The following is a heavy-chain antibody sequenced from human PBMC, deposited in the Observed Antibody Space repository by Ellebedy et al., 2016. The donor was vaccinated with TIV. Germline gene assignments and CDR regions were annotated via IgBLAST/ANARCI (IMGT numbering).Heavy chain of an antibody. D-gene: IGHD6-13*01. CDR1: GFTFSSYG. Sequence: GESLKISCAASGFTFSSYGMHWVRQAPGKGLEWVAVISYDGSKKYYVDSVKGRFTISRDNSKNKLYLQMNSLRPEDTAVYYCAKDRPKWGAYSSRWYDVESGAYYYGMDVWGQGTTVTVSS. CDR3: AKDRPKWGAYSSRWYDVESGAYYYGMDV. J-gene: IGHJ6*02. V-gene: IGHV3-30*18. CDR2: ISYDGSKK.